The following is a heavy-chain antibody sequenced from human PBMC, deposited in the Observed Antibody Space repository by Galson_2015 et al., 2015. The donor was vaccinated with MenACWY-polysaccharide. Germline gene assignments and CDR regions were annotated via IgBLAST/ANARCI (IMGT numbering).Heavy chain of an antibody. CDR3: ARSHVVVVTAIQDTNSFDI. D-gene: IGHD2-21*02. CDR2: IWYDGSNK. Sequence: SLRLFCAASGFTFSTYGMHWVRQAPGKGLEWVAVIWYDGSNKYYTDSVKGRFTISRDNSKNTLYLQMNSLRAEDTAVYYCARSHVVVVTAIQDTNSFDIWGQGTMVTVSS. CDR1: GFTFSTYG. J-gene: IGHJ3*02. V-gene: IGHV3-33*01.